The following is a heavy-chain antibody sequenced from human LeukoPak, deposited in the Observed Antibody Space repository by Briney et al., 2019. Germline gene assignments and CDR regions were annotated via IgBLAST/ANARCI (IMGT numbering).Heavy chain of an antibody. CDR3: ARYYIEGRCFDY. CDR2: INPNSGGT. J-gene: IGHJ4*02. V-gene: IGHV1-2*02. Sequence: PRASVTVSCKASGYTFTGYYIHWVRQAPGQGLEWMGWINPNSGGTNYAQKFQGRVTMTRDTSIRTAYMELSRLRSDDTAMYYCARYYIEGRCFDYWGQGTLVTVSS. D-gene: IGHD3-10*01. CDR1: GYTFTGYY.